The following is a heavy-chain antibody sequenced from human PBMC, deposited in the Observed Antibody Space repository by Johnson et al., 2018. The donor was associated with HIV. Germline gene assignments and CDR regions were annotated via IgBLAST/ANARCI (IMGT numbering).Heavy chain of an antibody. Sequence: QMQLVESGGGLVQPGRSLRLSCSASGFAFSNYGMHWVRQAPGKGLEWVAVISFDGSHKYYTDSVKGRFTISRDNAKNSLYLQMNSLRVEDTAVYYCAKMSRGRQDAFDIWGQGAMVSVSA. V-gene: IGHV3-33*03. CDR2: ISFDGSHK. J-gene: IGHJ3*02. D-gene: IGHD3-16*01. CDR1: GFAFSNYG. CDR3: AKMSRGRQDAFDI.